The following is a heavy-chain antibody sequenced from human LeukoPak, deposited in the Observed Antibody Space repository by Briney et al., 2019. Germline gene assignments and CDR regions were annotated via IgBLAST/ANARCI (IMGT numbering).Heavy chain of an antibody. V-gene: IGHV1-8*01. CDR1: GYTFTSYD. Sequence: GGSVKVSCKASGYTFTSYDINWVRQATEQGLEWVGWMNPNSGSTGYAQKFQGRVTMTRNIFMSTAYMELSSLRSEDTAVYYCARDYGGNSGWFDPWGQGTLVTVSS. CDR3: ARDYGGNSGWFDP. CDR2: MNPNSGST. J-gene: IGHJ5*02. D-gene: IGHD4-23*01.